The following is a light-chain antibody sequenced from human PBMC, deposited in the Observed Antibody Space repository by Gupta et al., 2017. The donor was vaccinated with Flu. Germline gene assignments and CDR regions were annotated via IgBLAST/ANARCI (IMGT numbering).Light chain of an antibody. CDR1: SSDFGSGFD. J-gene: IGLJ2*01. CDR3: QTYDSSLSGSV. Sequence: QSVLTQPPSVSRAPGQRVTISCTGSSSDFGSGFDVHWYQHLPGSAPKLLIYDTYNRPSGVPDRFSGFKSGTSASLAITGLQAEDEADYYCQTYDSSLSGSVFGGGTKLTVL. CDR2: DTY. V-gene: IGLV1-40*01.